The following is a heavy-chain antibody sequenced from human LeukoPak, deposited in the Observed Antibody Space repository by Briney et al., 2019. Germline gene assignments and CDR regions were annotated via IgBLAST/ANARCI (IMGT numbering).Heavy chain of an antibody. CDR3: ARDYSGRYTIDY. V-gene: IGHV3-30*03. Sequence: PGGSLRLSCAASGFTFSSYGMHWVRQAPGKGLEWVAVISYDGSHKYSADSVKGRFTISRDSPKNTVYLQMNSLRTEDTAVYYCARDYSGRYTIDYWGQGTLVTVSS. CDR1: GFTFSSYG. D-gene: IGHD1-26*01. CDR2: ISYDGSHK. J-gene: IGHJ4*02.